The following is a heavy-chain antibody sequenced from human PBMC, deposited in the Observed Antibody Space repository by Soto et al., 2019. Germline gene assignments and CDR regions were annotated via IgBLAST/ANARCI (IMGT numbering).Heavy chain of an antibody. J-gene: IGHJ6*02. CDR3: ARGDPLLWFGEKVYYGMDV. CDR1: GDSISSYY. D-gene: IGHD3-10*01. CDR2: ISVSGTT. Sequence: PSETLSLTCTVSGDSISSYYWSWIRQPPGKGLEWIGYISVSGTTNYNPSLKSRVTISVGMSRNQFSLKLNSLTAADTAVYYCARGDPLLWFGEKVYYGMDVWGQGTTVTVSS. V-gene: IGHV4-59*08.